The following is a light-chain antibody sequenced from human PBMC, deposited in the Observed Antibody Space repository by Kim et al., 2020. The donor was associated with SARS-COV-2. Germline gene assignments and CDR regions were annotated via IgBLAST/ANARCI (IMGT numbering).Light chain of an antibody. CDR2: GAS. J-gene: IGKJ4*01. CDR3: QQYNKWPPLT. V-gene: IGKV3D-15*01. CDR1: QSVSTY. Sequence: EIVITQSPATLSVSPGERATLSCRASQSVSTYLAWYQQKPGQAPRLLIYGASTRATGTPARFSGSGSGTEFTLTISSLQSEDFAVYYCQQYNKWPPLTFGGGTKVDIK.